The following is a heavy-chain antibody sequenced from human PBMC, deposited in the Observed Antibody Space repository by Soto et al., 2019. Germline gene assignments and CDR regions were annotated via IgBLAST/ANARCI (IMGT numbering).Heavy chain of an antibody. J-gene: IGHJ6*02. CDR1: GGTFSSYA. CDR3: ARARRAARNYYYGMDV. CDR2: IIPIFGTA. D-gene: IGHD6-13*01. V-gene: IGHV1-69*13. Sequence: AASVKVSFKASGGTFSSYAISWVRQAPGQGLEWMGGIIPIFGTANYAQKFQGRVTITADESTSTAYMELSSLRSEDTAVYYCARARRAARNYYYGMDVWGQGTTVTVSS.